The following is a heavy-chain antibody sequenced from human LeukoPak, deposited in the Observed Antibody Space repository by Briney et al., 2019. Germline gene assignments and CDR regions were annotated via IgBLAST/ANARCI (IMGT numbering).Heavy chain of an antibody. CDR3: VGEGGDY. Sequence: SETLSLTCTVSGGSISSYYWSWIRRPPGKGLEWIGYIYYSGSTNYNPSLKSRVTISVDTSKNQFSLKLSSVTAADTAVYYCVGEGGDYWGQGTLVTVSS. J-gene: IGHJ4*02. V-gene: IGHV4-59*08. CDR2: IYYSGST. CDR1: GGSISSYY. D-gene: IGHD3-10*01.